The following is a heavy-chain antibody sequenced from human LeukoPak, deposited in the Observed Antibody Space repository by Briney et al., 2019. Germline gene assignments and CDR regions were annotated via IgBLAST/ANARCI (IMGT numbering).Heavy chain of an antibody. Sequence: ASVKVSCKASGYTFTSYDINWVRQATGQGLEWMGRINPNSGGTNYAQKFQGWVTMTRDTSISTAYMELSRLRSDDTAVYYCARGSGYYDSSGYYGNWFDPWGQGTLVTVSS. D-gene: IGHD3-22*01. V-gene: IGHV1-2*04. CDR3: ARGSGYYDSSGYYGNWFDP. CDR1: GYTFTSYD. CDR2: INPNSGGT. J-gene: IGHJ5*02.